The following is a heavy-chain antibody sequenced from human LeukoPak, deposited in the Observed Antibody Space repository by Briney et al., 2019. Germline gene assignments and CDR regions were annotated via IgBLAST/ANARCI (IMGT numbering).Heavy chain of an antibody. J-gene: IGHJ5*02. CDR2: INHSGST. D-gene: IGHD6-13*01. CDR3: ARGVTAAAGYNWFDP. V-gene: IGHV4-34*01. Sequence: GSLRLSCAASGFTFSSYAMSWVRQAPGKGLEWIGEINHSGSTNYNPSLKSRVTISVDTSKNQFSLKLSSVTAADTAVYYCARGVTAAAGYNWFDPWGQGTLVTVSS. CDR1: GFTFSSYA.